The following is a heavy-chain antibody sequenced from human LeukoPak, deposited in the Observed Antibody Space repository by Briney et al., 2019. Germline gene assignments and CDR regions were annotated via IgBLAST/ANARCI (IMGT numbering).Heavy chain of an antibody. Sequence: SVKVSCKASGGTFSSYAISWVRQAPGQGLEWMGRIIPILGIANYAQKFQGRVTITADKSTSTAYMELSSLRSEDTAVYYCARGAGLGGMDVWGKGTTVTVSS. CDR3: ARGAGLGGMDV. CDR2: IIPILGIA. V-gene: IGHV1-69*04. CDR1: GGTFSSYA. J-gene: IGHJ6*03.